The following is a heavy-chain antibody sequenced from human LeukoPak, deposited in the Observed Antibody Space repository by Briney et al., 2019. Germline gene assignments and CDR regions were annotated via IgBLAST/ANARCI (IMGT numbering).Heavy chain of an antibody. CDR3: ARGNFHYYYYYMDV. CDR1: GFTFSSYE. Sequence: GGSLRLSCAASGFTFSSYEMNWGRQAPGKGLEWVSYISSDGSTIYYADSVKGRFTISRDNAKNSLYLQMNSLTAEDTAVCYCARGNFHYYYYYMDVWGKGTSVTISS. V-gene: IGHV3-48*03. J-gene: IGHJ6*03. D-gene: IGHD1-1*01. CDR2: ISSDGSTI.